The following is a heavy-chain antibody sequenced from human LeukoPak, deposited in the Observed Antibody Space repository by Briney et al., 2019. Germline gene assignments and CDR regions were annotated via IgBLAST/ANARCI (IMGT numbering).Heavy chain of an antibody. J-gene: IGHJ4*02. D-gene: IGHD6-19*01. CDR1: GFTFSSYW. CDR2: IKQDGSEK. Sequence: GGSLRLSCAASGFTFSSYWMSWVRQAPGKGLEWVANIKQDGSEKYYVDSVKGRFTISRDNAKNSLYLQMNSLRAEDTAVYYCARGLPASSGWYFQLGFDYWGQGTLVTVSS. V-gene: IGHV3-7*01. CDR3: ARGLPASSGWYFQLGFDY.